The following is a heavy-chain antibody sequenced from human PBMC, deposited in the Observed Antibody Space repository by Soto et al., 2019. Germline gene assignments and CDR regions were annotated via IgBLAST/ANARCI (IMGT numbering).Heavy chain of an antibody. Sequence: QVQQVESGGGVVQPGRSLRLSCAASGFTFSSYGMHWVRQAPGTALEWVAVITYHGSNKYYADSVNGRFTISRDNSKNTLYLRMNSLRAEDTAVYYCQKGTLRRSYFDYWGQGTLVTVCS. CDR2: ITYHGSNK. CDR3: QKGTLRRSYFDY. CDR1: GFTFSSYG. V-gene: IGHV3-30*18. J-gene: IGHJ4*02.